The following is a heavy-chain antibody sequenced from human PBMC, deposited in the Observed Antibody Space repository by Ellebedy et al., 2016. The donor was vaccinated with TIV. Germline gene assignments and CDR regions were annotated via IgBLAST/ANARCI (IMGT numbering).Heavy chain of an antibody. Sequence: AASVKVSCKASGETSSSHALNWVRQAPGQGLEWVGRIIPILNVVNYARKFQGRVTITADRSTNIAYLELSSLRSEDTAVYYCARWGPYSGTFQGPFDFWGQGVLVTVSS. CDR2: IIPILNVV. V-gene: IGHV1-69*04. CDR3: ARWGPYSGTFQGPFDF. CDR1: GETSSSHA. J-gene: IGHJ4*02. D-gene: IGHD5-12*01.